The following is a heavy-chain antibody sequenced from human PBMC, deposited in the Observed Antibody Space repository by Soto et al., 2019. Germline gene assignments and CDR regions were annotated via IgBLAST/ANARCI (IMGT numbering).Heavy chain of an antibody. Sequence: GGSLRLSCAASGFTFSRYGMNWLRQAPGKGLEWVASISSSTSYVYYADSVKGRFSTSRDNAKNILYLEMYALRTEDTAVYYWARDPSEGRVGNWFESWGQGTLVTVSS. CDR1: GFTFSRYG. CDR3: ARDPSEGRVGNWFES. CDR2: ISSSTSYV. D-gene: IGHD2-2*01. V-gene: IGHV3-21*06. J-gene: IGHJ5*01.